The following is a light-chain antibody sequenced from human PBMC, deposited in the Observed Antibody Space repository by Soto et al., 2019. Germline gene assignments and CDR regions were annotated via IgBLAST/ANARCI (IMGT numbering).Light chain of an antibody. CDR1: QSVGDN. CDR2: GAS. V-gene: IGKV3-15*01. CDR3: QQHR. Sequence: ETLLTQSPATLSVSPGERATLSCRASQSVGDNLAWYQQKPGQAPRLLIYGASTRAPGIPDRFSGNGFGTDFIFSISSRRSKDFPFHYSQQHRLGQ. J-gene: IGKJ2*03.